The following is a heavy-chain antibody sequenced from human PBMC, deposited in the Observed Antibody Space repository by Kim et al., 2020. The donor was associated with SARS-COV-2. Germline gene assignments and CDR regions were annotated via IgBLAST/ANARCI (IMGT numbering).Heavy chain of an antibody. CDR3: ARHIWTNNWFDP. V-gene: IGHV4-39*01. J-gene: IGHJ5*02. D-gene: IGHD3-9*01. CDR2: T. Sequence: TYYNPCLKTRVTIFVDTSKHQFSLKLSSVAAPDTAVYYCARHIWTNNWFDPWSQGALVTVSS.